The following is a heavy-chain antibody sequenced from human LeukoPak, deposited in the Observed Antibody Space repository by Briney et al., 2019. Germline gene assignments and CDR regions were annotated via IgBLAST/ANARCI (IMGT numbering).Heavy chain of an antibody. J-gene: IGHJ4*02. CDR2: IYYSGST. V-gene: IGHV4-59*01. CDR1: GGSISSYY. CDR3: ARTRGEKYSSSWYVGYFDY. D-gene: IGHD6-13*01. Sequence: PSETLSLTCTVSGGSISSYYWSWIRQPPGKGLEWIGYIYYSGSTNYNPSLKSRVTISVDTSKNQFSLKLSSVTAADTAVYYCARTRGEKYSSSWYVGYFDYWGQGTLVTVSS.